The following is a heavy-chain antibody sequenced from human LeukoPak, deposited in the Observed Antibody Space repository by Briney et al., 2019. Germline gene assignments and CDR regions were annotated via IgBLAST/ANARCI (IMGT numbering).Heavy chain of an antibody. D-gene: IGHD3-10*01. CDR3: ARGAIMVRGVTPTFDY. V-gene: IGHV1-2*04. CDR2: INPNSGGT. J-gene: IGHJ4*02. Sequence: ASVTVSCKASGYTFTGYYMHWVRQAPGQGLEWMGWINPNSGGTNYAQKFQGWVTMTRDTSISTAYMELSRLRSDDTAVYYCARGAIMVRGVTPTFDYWGQGTLVTVSS. CDR1: GYTFTGYY.